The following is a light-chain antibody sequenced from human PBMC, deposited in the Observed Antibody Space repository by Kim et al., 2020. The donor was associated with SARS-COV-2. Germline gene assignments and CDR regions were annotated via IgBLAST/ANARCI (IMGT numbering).Light chain of an antibody. CDR3: NSRDSSGNHVV. Sequence: ALGRTVRITCQGDSLRSYYASWYQQMPGQAPVLVIYGKNNRPSGIPDRFSGSSSGNTASLTITGAQAEDEADYYCNSRDSSGNHVVFGGGTQLTVL. CDR2: GKN. CDR1: SLRSYY. J-gene: IGLJ2*01. V-gene: IGLV3-19*01.